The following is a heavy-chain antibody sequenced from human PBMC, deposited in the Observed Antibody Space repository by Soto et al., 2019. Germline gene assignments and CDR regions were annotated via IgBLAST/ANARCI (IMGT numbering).Heavy chain of an antibody. CDR3: ASVSYFNAFDY. Sequence: SETLSLTCTVSGDSISSGAYYWSWIRQPPGKGLEWIGYIYYSGSTYYNPSLKSRVTISVDTSKNQFSLKLSSVTAADTAVYYCASVSYFNAFDYWGQGTLVTVSS. CDR1: GDSISSGAYY. D-gene: IGHD3-9*01. J-gene: IGHJ4*02. CDR2: IYYSGST. V-gene: IGHV4-30-4*01.